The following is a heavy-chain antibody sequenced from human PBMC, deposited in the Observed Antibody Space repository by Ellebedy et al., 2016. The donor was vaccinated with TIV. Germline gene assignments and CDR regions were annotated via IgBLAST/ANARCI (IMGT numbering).Heavy chain of an antibody. Sequence: MPSETLSLTCTVSGGSISSHYWSWIRQPPGKGLEWIGYIYYSGSTNYNPSLKSQVTISVDTSKNQFSLKLSSVTAADTAVYYCARGGGALWLQRGWFDPWGQGTLVTVSS. CDR3: ARGGGALWLQRGWFDP. CDR2: IYYSGST. J-gene: IGHJ5*02. V-gene: IGHV4-59*11. D-gene: IGHD5-18*01. CDR1: GGSISSHY.